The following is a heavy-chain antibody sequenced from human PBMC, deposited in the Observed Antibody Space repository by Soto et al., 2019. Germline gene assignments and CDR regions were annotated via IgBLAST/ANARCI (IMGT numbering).Heavy chain of an antibody. CDR3: ARLRRYAIFGVVITKTPYDFDE. CDR1: GGSFSGDY. V-gene: IGHV4-34*01. Sequence: PSETLSLTCAVYGGSFSGDYWSWIRQPPGKGLEWIGEINHSGSTNYNPSLKSRVTISVDTSKNQFSLKLSSVTAADTAVYYCARLRRYAIFGVVITKTPYDFDEWGQGTRVTV. D-gene: IGHD3-3*02. J-gene: IGHJ4*02. CDR2: INHSGST.